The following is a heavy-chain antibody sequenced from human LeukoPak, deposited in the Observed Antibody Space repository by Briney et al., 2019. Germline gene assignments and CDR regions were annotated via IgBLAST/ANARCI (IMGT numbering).Heavy chain of an antibody. D-gene: IGHD2-2*01. CDR2: IIPIFGTA. CDR1: GGTFSSYA. J-gene: IGHJ5*02. CDR3: ARGDIVVVPAAMGGGWFDP. Sequence: ASVKVSCKASGGTFSSYAISWVRQAPGQGLEWMGRIIPIFGTANYAQKFQGRVTITTDESTSTAYMELSSLRSEDTAVYYCARGDIVVVPAAMGGGWFDPWGQGTLVTVSS. V-gene: IGHV1-69*05.